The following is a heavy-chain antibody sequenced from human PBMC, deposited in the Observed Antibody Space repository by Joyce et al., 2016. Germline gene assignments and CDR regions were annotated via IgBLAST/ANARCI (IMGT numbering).Heavy chain of an antibody. V-gene: IGHV4-59*01. CDR2: VHSSGYT. D-gene: IGHD4-23*01. J-gene: IGHJ4*02. CDR1: GVSIGHYY. CDR3: ARSRNDHGGLWLDI. Sequence: QVHLQESGPGLVKPSDTLSLTCTFSGVSIGHYYWSWIRQPPGKGLEWIGFVHSSGYTNSKPSLKSRVSISLDTSKSHMSLKMTSVSPADTAVYFCARSRNDHGGLWLDIWGQGTLVTVSS.